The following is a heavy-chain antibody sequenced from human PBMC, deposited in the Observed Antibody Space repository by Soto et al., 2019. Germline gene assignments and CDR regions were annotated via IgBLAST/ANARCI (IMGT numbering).Heavy chain of an antibody. V-gene: IGHV3-48*03. CDR3: ARDSRTLDRGVTYWMDV. CDR1: GFTYGAYE. CDR2: ISSSGSIR. D-gene: IGHD3-10*01. J-gene: IGHJ6*02. Sequence: EVQLVESGGGLVQPGGSLRLSCAVSGFTYGAYEMNWVRQDPGKGLEWVSYISSSGSIRYYADSVQGRFTISRDNANKALYLQMNSLRAEDTAVYYCARDSRTLDRGVTYWMDVWGQVTTVTVSS.